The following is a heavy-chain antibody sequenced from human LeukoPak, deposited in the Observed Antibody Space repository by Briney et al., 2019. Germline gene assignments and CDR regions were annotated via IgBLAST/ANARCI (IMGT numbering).Heavy chain of an antibody. D-gene: IGHD4-17*01. CDR3: ARVLRPDWYFDL. CDR2: IYTSGST. V-gene: IGHV4-61*02. Sequence: SETLSLICTVSGGSISSGSYYWSWIRQPAGKGLEWIGRIYTSGSTNYSPSLKSRVTISVDTSKNQFSLKLSSVTAADTAVYYCARVLRPDWYFDLWGRGTLVTVSS. CDR1: GGSISSGSYY. J-gene: IGHJ2*01.